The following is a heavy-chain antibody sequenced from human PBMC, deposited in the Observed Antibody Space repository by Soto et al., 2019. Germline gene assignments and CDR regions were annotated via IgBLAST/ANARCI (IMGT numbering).Heavy chain of an antibody. J-gene: IGHJ6*02. D-gene: IGHD3-10*01. CDR2: IYNDGTT. Sequence: GGSLRLSCTASALSVRNNYMSWVRQAPGMGLEWVSVIYNDGTTYYADSVKGRFTISRDTSKNTLSLQMDSLRAEDTAVYYCVRPLPSGRNYGMDVWGQGTTVTVSS. V-gene: IGHV3-53*01. CDR1: ALSVRNNY. CDR3: VRPLPSGRNYGMDV.